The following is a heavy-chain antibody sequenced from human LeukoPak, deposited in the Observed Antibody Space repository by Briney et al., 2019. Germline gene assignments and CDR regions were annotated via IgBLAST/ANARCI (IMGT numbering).Heavy chain of an antibody. Sequence: ASVKVSCKASGYTFTGYYLHWVRQAPGQGLEWMGWINPNSGDTKYAQKFQGRVTMTRDTPTSTVYMELSSLRSEDTAVYYCARDYGGNSPFDYWGQGTLVTVSS. CDR1: GYTFTGYY. CDR2: INPNSGDT. D-gene: IGHD4-23*01. CDR3: ARDYGGNSPFDY. J-gene: IGHJ4*02. V-gene: IGHV1-2*02.